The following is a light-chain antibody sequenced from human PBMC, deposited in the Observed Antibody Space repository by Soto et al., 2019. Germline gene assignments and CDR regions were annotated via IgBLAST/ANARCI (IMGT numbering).Light chain of an antibody. V-gene: IGLV2-14*01. CDR3: SSYTSSSTL. J-gene: IGLJ2*01. CDR2: DVS. Sequence: QSALTQPASVSGSPGQSITISCTGTSSDVGGYNYVSWYQQHPGKAPKLMIYDVSNQPSGVSNRFSGSKSGNTASLTISGLQAEDEADYYCSSYTSSSTLFGGGTQLTVL. CDR1: SSDVGGYNY.